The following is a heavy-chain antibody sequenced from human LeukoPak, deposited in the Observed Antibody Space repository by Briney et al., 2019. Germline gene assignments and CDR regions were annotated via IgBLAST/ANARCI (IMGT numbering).Heavy chain of an antibody. V-gene: IGHV3-30*02. D-gene: IGHD3-22*01. CDR3: ATDADSSGPYYFDN. J-gene: IGHJ4*02. CDR1: GFPFRNQG. CDR2: IRYDGNRK. Sequence: GGSLRLSCVVSGFPFRNQGSHWVRQAPGKGLEWVAFIRYDGNRKDYADSVKGRFTISRDNSKNTLYVQMNSLRAEDTAMYYCATDADSSGPYYFDNWGQGALVTVSS.